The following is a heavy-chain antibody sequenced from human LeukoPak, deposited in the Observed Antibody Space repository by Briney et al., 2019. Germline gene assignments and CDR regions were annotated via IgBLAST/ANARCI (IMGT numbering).Heavy chain of an antibody. CDR3: ARGHGYKQLLFDY. D-gene: IGHD5-24*01. J-gene: IGHJ4*02. V-gene: IGHV3-53*01. Sequence: GGSLRLSCAASGFIVSANYMNWVRQAPGKGLEWVSVIYSGGSPFYADSVKGRFTISRDNSKNTVYLQMNSLRVEDTAVYYCARGHGYKQLLFDYWGQGTLVTASS. CDR1: GFIVSANY. CDR2: IYSGGSP.